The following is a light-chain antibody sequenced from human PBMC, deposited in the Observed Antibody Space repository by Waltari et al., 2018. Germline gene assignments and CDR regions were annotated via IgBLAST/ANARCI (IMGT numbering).Light chain of an antibody. J-gene: IGLJ3*02. CDR3: SMYMGSGIWV. CDR2: KGN. V-gene: IGLV8-61*01. CDR1: PCPSHSTSY. Sequence: QTVVTQEPSVTVSPGGTVTTSCAFSPCPSHSTSYPPWYRHTPGQAPRTLVYKGNCRSFGVPVRFSGSVLGNKAALTITGAQADDESDYFGSMYMGSGIWVFGGGTQLTVL.